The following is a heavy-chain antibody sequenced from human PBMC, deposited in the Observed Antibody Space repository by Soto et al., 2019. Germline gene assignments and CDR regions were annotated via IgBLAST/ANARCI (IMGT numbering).Heavy chain of an antibody. CDR1: GFRFRDYW. CDR2: RKKDESDK. V-gene: IGHV3-7*03. Sequence: GSLRLSCAVSGFRFRDYWMSCVRQAPGKGLEWVANRKKDESDKYYVDSVNGRFTISRDNDKNALYLQMNSLRVEDTAVYYCAAYCYTMTCTHFHGYSWGQGTQVTVSS. D-gene: IGHD3-16*02. J-gene: IGHJ5*02. CDR3: AAYCYTMTCTHFHGYS.